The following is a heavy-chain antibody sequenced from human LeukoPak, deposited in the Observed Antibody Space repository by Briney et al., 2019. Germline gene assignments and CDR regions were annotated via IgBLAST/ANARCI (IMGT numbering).Heavy chain of an antibody. J-gene: IGHJ4*02. Sequence: ASVKVSCKASGYTFTSYAMHWVRQAPGQRLEWMGWINAGNGNTKYSQKFQGRVTITRNTSTSTAYMELRSLRSDDTAVYYCARGYDQGDYWGQGTLVTVSS. CDR1: GYTFTSYA. V-gene: IGHV1-3*01. CDR2: INAGNGNT. D-gene: IGHD1-1*01. CDR3: ARGYDQGDY.